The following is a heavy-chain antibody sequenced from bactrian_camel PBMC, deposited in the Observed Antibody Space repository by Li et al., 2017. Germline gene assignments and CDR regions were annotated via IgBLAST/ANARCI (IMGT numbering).Heavy chain of an antibody. CDR2: IDTDGTT. V-gene: IGHV3S10*01. CDR3: AADLCVGDLGPVAAGLSGLPGEYVY. J-gene: IGHJ4*01. Sequence: VQLVESGGGLVQPGGSLRLSCAASGFAFSSATMSWVRQAPGKVREGVAAIDTDGTTTYSDSVKGRFTLSKDSDKNTLYLQMNTLKPEDTGMYYCAADLCVGDLGPVAAGLSGLPGEYVYWGQGTQVTVS. CDR1: GFAFSSAT. D-gene: IGHD1*01.